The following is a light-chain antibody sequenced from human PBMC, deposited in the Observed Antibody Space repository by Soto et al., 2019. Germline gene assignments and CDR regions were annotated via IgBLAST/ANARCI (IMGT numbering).Light chain of an antibody. Sequence: EIVMTQSPATLSVPPGETATLSCSASQSVSNKLVWYQQKPGQAPRLLIYDATTRATGIPARFSDSGSGTECTLIISSLQSEDFAVYYCRQHYEGVTVGGGTKVEI. J-gene: IGKJ4*01. V-gene: IGKV3-15*01. CDR1: QSVSNK. CDR2: DAT. CDR3: RQHYEGVT.